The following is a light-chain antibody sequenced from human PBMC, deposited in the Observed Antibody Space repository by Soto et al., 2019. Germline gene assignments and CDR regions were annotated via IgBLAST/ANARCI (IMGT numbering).Light chain of an antibody. V-gene: IGLV7-46*01. CDR1: TGAVTSGHY. CDR2: DTS. CDR3: LLSYSGANYV. Sequence: QAVVTQEPSLTASPGGTVTLTCGSSTGAVTSGHYPYWFQQKPGQAPRTLIYDTSNKHSWTPARFSGSLLGGKAALTLSGAQPEDEAEYYCLLSYSGANYVFGTGTKVTVL. J-gene: IGLJ1*01.